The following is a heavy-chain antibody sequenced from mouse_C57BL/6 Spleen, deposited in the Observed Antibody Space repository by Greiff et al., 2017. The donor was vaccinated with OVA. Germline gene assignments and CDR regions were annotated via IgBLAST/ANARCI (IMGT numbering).Heavy chain of an antibody. CDR1: GYTFTDYY. V-gene: IGHV1-76*01. Sequence: VQLQQSGAELVRPGASVKLSCKASGYTFTDYYINWVKQRPGQGLEWIARIYPGSGNTYYNEKFKGKATLTAEKSSSTAYMQLSSLTSEDSAGYFCARGGITTVVEDYYAMDYWGQGTSVTVSS. J-gene: IGHJ4*01. CDR3: ARGGITTVVEDYYAMDY. CDR2: IYPGSGNT. D-gene: IGHD1-1*01.